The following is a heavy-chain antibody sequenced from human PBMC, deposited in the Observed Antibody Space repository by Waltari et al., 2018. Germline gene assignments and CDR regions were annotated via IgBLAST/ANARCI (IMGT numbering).Heavy chain of an antibody. CDR3: VRDGGGGYNQIDF. Sequence: QVQLVESGGGVVQPGRSVRLCGAASGFTLSAYAIDWVRQTPGKGLECVAVISHDGNSKHYADSAKGRFTISRDNAENTLFLQMNSLRTEDTAVYYCVRDGGGGYNQIDFWGQGTLVTVSS. D-gene: IGHD3-16*01. V-gene: IGHV3-30-3*01. CDR1: GFTLSAYA. J-gene: IGHJ4*02. CDR2: ISHDGNSK.